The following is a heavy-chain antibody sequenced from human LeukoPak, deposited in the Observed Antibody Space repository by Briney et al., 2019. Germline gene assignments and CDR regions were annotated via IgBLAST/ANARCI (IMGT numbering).Heavy chain of an antibody. J-gene: IGHJ4*02. CDR3: TGGTFYRLLDY. D-gene: IGHD2/OR15-2a*01. Sequence: GASVKVSCKVSGYSLTELSMHWVRQAPGKGLEWMGGFDPGNGETIFTKNFQGRVTMTDDTSTDTAYMELSSLRSEDTAVYYCTGGTFYRLLDYLGQGTLVTVSS. CDR2: FDPGNGET. CDR1: GYSLTELS. V-gene: IGHV1-24*01.